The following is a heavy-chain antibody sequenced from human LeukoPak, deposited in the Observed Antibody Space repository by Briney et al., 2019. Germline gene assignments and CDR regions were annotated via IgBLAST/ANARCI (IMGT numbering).Heavy chain of an antibody. V-gene: IGHV3-30*04. D-gene: IGHD4-17*01. CDR1: GFTFSSYA. CDR3: ARVNHDYGDYRSDY. Sequence: GGSLRLSCAASGFTFSSYAMHWVRQAPGKGLEWVAVISYDGSNKYYADSVKGRFTISRDNSKNTLYLQMNSLRAEDTAVYYCARVNHDYGDYRSDYWGQGTLVTVSS. J-gene: IGHJ4*02. CDR2: ISYDGSNK.